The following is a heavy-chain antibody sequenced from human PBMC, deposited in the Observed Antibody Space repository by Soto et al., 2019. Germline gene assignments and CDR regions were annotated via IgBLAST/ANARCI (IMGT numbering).Heavy chain of an antibody. V-gene: IGHV1-8*01. CDR1: GYTFTSYD. J-gene: IGHJ2*01. Sequence: QVQLVQSGAEVKKPGASVKVSCKASGYTFTSYDINWVRQATGQGLEWMGWMNPNSGNTGYAHKFQGRVTMTRNTSRSTDYMELSSLRSEDTAVYYCARVPSYCGGDCYSWWDLDLWGCGTLVTVSS. CDR2: MNPNSGNT. D-gene: IGHD2-21*02. CDR3: ARVPSYCGGDCYSWWDLDL.